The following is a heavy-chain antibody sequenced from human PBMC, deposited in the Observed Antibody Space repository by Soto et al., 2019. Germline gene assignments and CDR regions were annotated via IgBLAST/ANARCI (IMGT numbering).Heavy chain of an antibody. CDR2: IIPILGIA. Sequence: QVQLVQSGAEVKKPGSSVKVSCKASGGTFSSNTISWVRQAPGQGLEWMGRIIPILGIANYAQKFQGGVTITADKSTSTAYMELSSLRSEDTAVYYCARALGQYYGDYEDGWFDPWGQGTLVTVSS. D-gene: IGHD4-17*01. CDR1: GGTFSSNT. J-gene: IGHJ5*02. V-gene: IGHV1-69*02. CDR3: ARALGQYYGDYEDGWFDP.